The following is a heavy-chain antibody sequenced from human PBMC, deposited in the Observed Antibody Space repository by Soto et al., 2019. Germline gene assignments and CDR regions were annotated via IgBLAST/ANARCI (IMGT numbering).Heavy chain of an antibody. V-gene: IGHV3-30*18. CDR1: GFTSSSFG. D-gene: IGHD2-2*01. CDR2: ISNDGSNK. CDR3: AKGDCSSTSCYGYYYYGMDV. J-gene: IGHJ6*02. Sequence: GGSLRLSCAASGFTSSSFGIHWVRQAPGKGLEWVAVISNDGSNKYYADSVKGRFTISRDNSKNTLYLEMNSLRAEDTALYYCAKGDCSSTSCYGYYYYGMDVWGQGTTVTVSS.